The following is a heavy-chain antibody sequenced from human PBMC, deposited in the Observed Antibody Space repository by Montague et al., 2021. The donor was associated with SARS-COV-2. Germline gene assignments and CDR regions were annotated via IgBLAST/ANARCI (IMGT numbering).Heavy chain of an antibody. J-gene: IGHJ6*02. D-gene: IGHD1-7*01. Sequence: SETLSLTCTVSGGSISSSSYYWGWIRQPPGKGLEWIGSIYYSGSTYYNPSLKSRVTISVDTSKNQFSLKLSSVTAAATAVYYCARDQGYNWNYDYYYGMDVWGQGTTGTVSS. CDR2: IYYSGST. V-gene: IGHV4-39*07. CDR3: ARDQGYNWNYDYYYGMDV. CDR1: GGSISSSSYY.